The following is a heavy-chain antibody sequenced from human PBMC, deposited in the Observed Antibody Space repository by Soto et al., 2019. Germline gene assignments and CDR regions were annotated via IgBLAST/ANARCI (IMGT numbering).Heavy chain of an antibody. Sequence: QVQLVESGGGVVQPGRSLRLSCVASGVSFSTYGMHWVRQAPGKGLEWVASIWHDGIYKFHADAVKGQFAISRDNSMNTLHLQMTIVPVRDTAKYSCVTEGGVGYGSSWGAFWGQGTLVTVSS. CDR2: IWHDGIYK. D-gene: IGHD6-13*01. V-gene: IGHV3-33*01. CDR3: VTEGGVGYGSSWGAF. J-gene: IGHJ4*02. CDR1: GVSFSTYG.